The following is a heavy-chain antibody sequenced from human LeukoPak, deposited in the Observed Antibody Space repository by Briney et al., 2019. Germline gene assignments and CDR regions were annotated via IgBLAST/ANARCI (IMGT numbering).Heavy chain of an antibody. D-gene: IGHD6-13*01. CDR1: GGSISSYY. Sequence: PSETLSLTCTDSGGSISSYYWSWIRQPPGKGLEWIGYIYYSGSTNYNPSLKSRVTISVDTSKNQFSLKLSSVTAADTAVYYCARSPRYSSSWYVRDGMDVWGQGTTVTVSS. CDR3: ARSPRYSSSWYVRDGMDV. V-gene: IGHV4-59*08. J-gene: IGHJ6*02. CDR2: IYYSGST.